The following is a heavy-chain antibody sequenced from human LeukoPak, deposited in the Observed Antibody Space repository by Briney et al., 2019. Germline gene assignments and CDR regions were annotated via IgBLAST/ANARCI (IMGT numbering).Heavy chain of an antibody. J-gene: IGHJ4*02. CDR3: AASIVVVVAATLPDDY. CDR1: GYTFTGYY. V-gene: IGHV1-2*02. Sequence: GASVKVSCKASGYTFTGYYMHWVRQAPGQGLEWMGWINPNSGGTNYAQKFQGRVTMTRDTSISTAYMELRSLRSDDTAVYYCAASIVVVVAATLPDDYWGQGTLVTVSS. CDR2: INPNSGGT. D-gene: IGHD2-15*01.